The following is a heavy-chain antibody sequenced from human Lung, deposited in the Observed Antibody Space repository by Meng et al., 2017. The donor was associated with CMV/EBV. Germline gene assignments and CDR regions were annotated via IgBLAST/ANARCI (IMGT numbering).Heavy chain of an antibody. Sequence: TLWGSGPTMVKPTLTLTLPVPFSGFSLGTSGMGVGSIRQPPGKALECLAIIYGDDEKRYSPSLESRLTVTKDTSKNQVVLTMTNMVPVDTATYYCARAAARPSDWFDPWGQGTLFTVSS. CDR2: IYGDDEK. D-gene: IGHD6-6*01. CDR1: GFSLGTSGMG. V-gene: IGHV2-5*02. CDR3: ARAAARPSDWFDP. J-gene: IGHJ5*02.